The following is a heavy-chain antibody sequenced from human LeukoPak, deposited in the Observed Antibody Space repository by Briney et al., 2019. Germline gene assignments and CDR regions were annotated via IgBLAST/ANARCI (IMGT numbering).Heavy chain of an antibody. V-gene: IGHV4-39*01. D-gene: IGHD3-16*02. J-gene: IGHJ4*02. CDR2: IYYSGST. CDR1: GGTISSSSYY. CDR3: ARRDNYDYVWGSYHTDY. Sequence: SETLSLTCTVSGGTISSSSYYWGWIRQPPGKGLEWIGSIYYSGSTYYNPSLKSRVTISVDTSKNQFSLKLSSVTAADTAVYYCARRDNYDYVWGSYHTDYWGQGTLVTVSS.